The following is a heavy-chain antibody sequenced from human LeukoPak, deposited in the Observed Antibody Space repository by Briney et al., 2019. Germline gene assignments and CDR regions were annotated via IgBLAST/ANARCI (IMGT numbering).Heavy chain of an antibody. CDR2: IYYSGFT. V-gene: IGHV4-59*01. J-gene: IGHJ4*02. Sequence: SETLSLTCTVSGGSISSYYWNWIRQPPGKGLEWIGYIYYSGFTNYNPSLKSRVTISVDTSKNQFSLKLSSVTVADTAVYYCARARSTYYYDSSGYVLDYWGQGTLVTVSS. D-gene: IGHD3-22*01. CDR1: GGSISSYY. CDR3: ARARSTYYYDSSGYVLDY.